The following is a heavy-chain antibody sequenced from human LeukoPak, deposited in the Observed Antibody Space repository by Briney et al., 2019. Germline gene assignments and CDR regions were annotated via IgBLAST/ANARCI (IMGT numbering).Heavy chain of an antibody. CDR3: ARGYCSGGSCPFDY. CDR2: INPNSGGT. Sequence: VASVKVSCKASGYTFSDYYMHWVRQAPGQGLEWMAWINPNSGGTNYAQNFQGRVTMTRDTSITTAYMELSRLRSDDSAVYYCARGYCSGGSCPFDYWGQGTLVTVSS. J-gene: IGHJ4*02. D-gene: IGHD2-15*01. V-gene: IGHV1-2*02. CDR1: GYTFSDYY.